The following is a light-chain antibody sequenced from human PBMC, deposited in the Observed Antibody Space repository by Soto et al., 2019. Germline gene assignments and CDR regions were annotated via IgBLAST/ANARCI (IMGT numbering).Light chain of an antibody. CDR3: SSYAGIYIHVA. CDR1: SSDVGAYDY. Sequence: QSALTQPRSVSGSPGQSVTISCTGTSSDVGAYDYVSWYQQHPGKAPKLMIYDVFKRPSGVPDRFSGSKSGNTASLTIPGLQAEDEADYYCSSYAGIYIHVAIGGGTKVTVL. J-gene: IGLJ2*01. CDR2: DVF. V-gene: IGLV2-11*01.